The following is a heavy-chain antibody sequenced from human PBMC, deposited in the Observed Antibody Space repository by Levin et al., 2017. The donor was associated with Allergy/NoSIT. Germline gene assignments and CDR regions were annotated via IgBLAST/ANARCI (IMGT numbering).Heavy chain of an antibody. J-gene: IGHJ4*02. CDR1: GFTFVSYW. D-gene: IGHD2-2*01. CDR3: ARGVFPSAQRTVDY. V-gene: IGHV3-7*04. CDR2: IKQDGSEK. Sequence: QSGGSLRLSCAASGFTFVSYWMSWVRQAPGKGLEWVANIKQDGSEKYYVDSVKGRFIISRDNAKNSLYLQMNSLRAEDTAVYYCARGVFPSAQRTVDYWGQGTLVTVSP.